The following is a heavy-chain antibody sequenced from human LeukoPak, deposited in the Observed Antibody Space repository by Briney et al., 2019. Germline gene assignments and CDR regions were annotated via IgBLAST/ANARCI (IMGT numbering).Heavy chain of an antibody. V-gene: IGHV3-48*03. Sequence: GGSLRLSCAVSGFTFVSHAMNWVRQAPGKGLEWISFINHGGSLVYYAGSVKGRFATSRDNAKNSLYLQMNTVGADDTAVYYCARDQDWAFDYWGQGTLVTVSS. CDR1: GFTFVSHA. J-gene: IGHJ4*02. D-gene: IGHD3/OR15-3a*01. CDR2: INHGGSLV. CDR3: ARDQDWAFDY.